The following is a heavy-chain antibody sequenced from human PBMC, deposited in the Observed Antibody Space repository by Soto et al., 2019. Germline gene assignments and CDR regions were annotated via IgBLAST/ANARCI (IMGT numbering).Heavy chain of an antibody. CDR1: GFAFSSYT. D-gene: IGHD3-3*01. CDR3: AREGTAFGVVIAGLDV. CDR2: ISSRSSYI. Sequence: GGSLRLSCAASGFAFSSYTMKWVRQAPGKGLEWVSSISSRSSYIYYADSMKGRFTISRDNAKNSLHLQMNSLRAEDTAVYYCAREGTAFGVVIAGLDVWGQGTTVTVSS. J-gene: IGHJ6*02. V-gene: IGHV3-21*03.